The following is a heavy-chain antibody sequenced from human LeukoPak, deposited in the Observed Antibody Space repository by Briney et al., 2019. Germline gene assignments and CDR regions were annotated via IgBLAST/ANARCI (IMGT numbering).Heavy chain of an antibody. J-gene: IGHJ5*02. CDR2: IYTSGST. CDR3: ARVAYGSGSYYNVPIALNWFDP. CDR1: GGSISSYY. D-gene: IGHD3-10*01. V-gene: IGHV4-4*07. Sequence: SETLSLTCTVSGGSISSYYWSWIRQPAGKGLEWIGRIYTSGSTNYNPSLKSRVTISVDKSKNQFSLKLSSVTAADTAVYYCARVAYGSGSYYNVPIALNWFDPWGQGTLVTVSS.